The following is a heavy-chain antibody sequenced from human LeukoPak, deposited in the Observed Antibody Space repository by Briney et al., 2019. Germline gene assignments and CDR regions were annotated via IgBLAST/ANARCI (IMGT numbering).Heavy chain of an antibody. CDR2: IIPIFGTA. CDR3: ARDLTGTTGDDDAFDI. Sequence: GASVKVSCKASGGTFSSYAISWVRQAPGQGLEWMGGIIPIFGTANYAQKFQGRVTITTDESTSTAYMELRSLRSDDTAVYYCARDLTGTTGDDDAFDIWGQGTMVTVSS. J-gene: IGHJ3*02. D-gene: IGHD1-20*01. V-gene: IGHV1-69*05. CDR1: GGTFSSYA.